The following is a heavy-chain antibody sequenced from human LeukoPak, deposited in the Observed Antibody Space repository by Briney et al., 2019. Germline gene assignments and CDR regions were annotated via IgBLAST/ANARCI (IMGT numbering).Heavy chain of an antibody. CDR3: AKDYDSSGPTTGAFDI. Sequence: GGSLRLSCAASGFALSSYAMSWVRQAPGKGLEWVSAISGSGGSTYYADSVKGRFTISRDNSKNTLYLQMNSLRAEDTAVYYCAKDYDSSGPTTGAFDIWGRGTMVTVSS. CDR2: ISGSGGST. J-gene: IGHJ3*02. D-gene: IGHD3-22*01. V-gene: IGHV3-23*01. CDR1: GFALSSYA.